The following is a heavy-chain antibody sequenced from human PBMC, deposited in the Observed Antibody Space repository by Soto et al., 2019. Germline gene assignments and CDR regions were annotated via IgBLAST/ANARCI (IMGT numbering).Heavy chain of an antibody. CDR2: ISSSSSTI. J-gene: IGHJ6*02. V-gene: IGHV3-48*01. D-gene: IGHD2-2*01. CDR3: AVVPAANGHYGMDV. CDR1: GFTFSSYS. Sequence: EVQLVESGGGLVQPGGSLRLSCAASGFTFSSYSMNWVRQAPGKGLEWVSYISSSSSTIYYADSVKGRFTISRDNAKNSLYLQRNSLRAEDTAVYYCAVVPAANGHYGMDVWGQGTTVTVS.